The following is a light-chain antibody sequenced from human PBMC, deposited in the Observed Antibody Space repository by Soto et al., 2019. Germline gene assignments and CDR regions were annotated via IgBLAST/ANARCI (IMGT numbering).Light chain of an antibody. Sequence: EIVLTQSPGTLSLSPGERATLSCRASQSISGTYLAWYHHRPGQAPRLLIYRASARAAGCPDRFSGSGSGTDFALTISRLEPEDFAVYYCHHSGTFGQGTKVEIK. V-gene: IGKV3-20*01. CDR2: RAS. CDR3: HHSGT. CDR1: QSISGTY. J-gene: IGKJ1*01.